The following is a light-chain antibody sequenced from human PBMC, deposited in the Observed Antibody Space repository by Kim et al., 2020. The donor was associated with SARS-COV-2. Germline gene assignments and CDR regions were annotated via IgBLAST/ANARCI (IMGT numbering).Light chain of an antibody. Sequence: SSELTQDPAVSVAWGQTVRITCQGDSPRKCYATWYQQKPRQAPVLVIYNKNTRPSGIPDRFSGSSSGNTASLTITGAQAEDEADCYCKCRASNGYHWVFGGGTKLTIL. CDR1: SPRKCY. V-gene: IGLV3-19*01. CDR2: NKN. CDR3: KCRASNGYHWV. J-gene: IGLJ3*02.